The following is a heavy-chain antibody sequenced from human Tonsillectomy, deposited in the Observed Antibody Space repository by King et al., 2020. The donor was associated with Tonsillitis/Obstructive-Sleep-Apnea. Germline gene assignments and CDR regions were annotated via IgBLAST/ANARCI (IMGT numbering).Heavy chain of an antibody. J-gene: IGHJ5*02. CDR3: AKGTPAEAEAWFDP. V-gene: IGHV3-9*01. Sequence: VQLVESGGGLVRPGSSLRLSCATSGFDFDDYAMHWVRQAPGKGLEWVSGISWNSGSTDYADSVKGRFTISRDNAKNSLYLQMNTLRAEDTALYYCAKGTPAEAEAWFDPWGQGTQVTVSS. CDR1: GFDFDDYA. D-gene: IGHD6-13*01. CDR2: ISWNSGST.